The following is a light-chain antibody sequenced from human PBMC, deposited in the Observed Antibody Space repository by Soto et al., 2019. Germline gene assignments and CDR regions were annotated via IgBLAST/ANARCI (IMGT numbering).Light chain of an antibody. CDR3: SSYTSSSTRV. V-gene: IGLV2-14*01. J-gene: IGLJ3*02. CDR1: SRDVGGYNY. Sequence: QSALTQPASVSGSPGQSITISCTGTSRDVGGYNYVSWYQQHPGKAPKLMIYEVSNRPSGVSNRFSGSKSGNTASLTISGLQGEDEADYYCSSYTSSSTRVFGGGTKLTVL. CDR2: EVS.